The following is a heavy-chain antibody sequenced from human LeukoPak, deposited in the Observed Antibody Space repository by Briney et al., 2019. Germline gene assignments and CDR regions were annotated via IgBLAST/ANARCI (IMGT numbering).Heavy chain of an antibody. CDR1: GFTFGDYA. D-gene: IGHD6-19*01. CDR3: ATDPTVAGTSEYFQH. J-gene: IGHJ1*01. Sequence: PGRSLRLSCTASGFTFGDYAINWVRQAPGKGLEWVGFIRRQVYGGTAEYAASVKGRFTISRDDSKSIAYLQMNGLKIEDTAVYYCATDPTVAGTSEYFQHWGQGTLVTVSS. V-gene: IGHV3-49*04. CDR2: IRRQVYGGTA.